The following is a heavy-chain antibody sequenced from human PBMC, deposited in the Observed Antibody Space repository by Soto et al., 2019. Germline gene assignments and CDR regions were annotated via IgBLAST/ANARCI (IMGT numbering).Heavy chain of an antibody. Sequence: SETLSLTCTVSGTSVSTSDYYWGWVRQPPGKGLDWIGNIYYSGSTFYNPSLRSRVTISVDTSKNQFSLKLNSVTAADTAVYFCAGFVVPASRNSDFDYWGQGTLVTVSS. J-gene: IGHJ4*02. CDR2: IYYSGST. CDR3: AGFVVPASRNSDFDY. D-gene: IGHD2-15*01. CDR1: GTSVSTSDYY. V-gene: IGHV4-39*01.